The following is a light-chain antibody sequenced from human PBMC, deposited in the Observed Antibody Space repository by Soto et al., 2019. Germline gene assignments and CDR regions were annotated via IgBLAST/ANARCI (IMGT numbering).Light chain of an antibody. CDR1: ENVGNY. CDR3: QQRTTMYT. J-gene: IGKJ2*01. V-gene: IGKV3-11*01. CDR2: DAS. Sequence: DIVLTQSPATLSLSPGERATLSCRASENVGNYLSWYQQKPGQAPRLIIYDASNRASGIPVKFSGSGSWTDFTLTISSLEPEDFAVYYCQQRTTMYTFGPGTKVEIK.